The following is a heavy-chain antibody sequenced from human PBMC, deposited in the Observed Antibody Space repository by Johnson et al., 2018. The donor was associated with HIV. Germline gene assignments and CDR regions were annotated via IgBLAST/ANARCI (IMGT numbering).Heavy chain of an antibody. Sequence: VQLVESGGGVVQPGKSLRLSCAASGFTFSYYGMHWVRQAPGKGLEWVAVIWYDGSNKFYADSVKGRFTISRDNSKNTLYLQMNSLRAEDTAVYYCARGGGWATDAFDIWGQGTMVTVSS. D-gene: IGHD5-12*01. CDR1: GFTFSYYG. CDR2: IWYDGSNK. V-gene: IGHV3-33*01. J-gene: IGHJ3*02. CDR3: ARGGGWATDAFDI.